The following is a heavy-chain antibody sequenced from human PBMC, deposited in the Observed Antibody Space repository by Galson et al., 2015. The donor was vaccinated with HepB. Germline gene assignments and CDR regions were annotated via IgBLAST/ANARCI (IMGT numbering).Heavy chain of an antibody. CDR1: GFTFSSYA. Sequence: SLRLSCAASGFTFSSYAMHWVRQAPGKGLEWVAVISYDGSNKYYADSVKGRFTISRDNSKNTLYLQMNSLRAEDTAVYYCARSTCSSTSCNHVPPDYWGQGTLVTVSS. CDR2: ISYDGSNK. CDR3: ARSTCSSTSCNHVPPDY. V-gene: IGHV3-30-3*01. D-gene: IGHD2-2*01. J-gene: IGHJ4*02.